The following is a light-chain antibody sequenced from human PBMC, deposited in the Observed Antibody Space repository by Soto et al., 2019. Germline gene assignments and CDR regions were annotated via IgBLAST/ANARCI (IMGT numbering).Light chain of an antibody. CDR3: QQYGSSPP. Sequence: MVLTHSPGTLSFSPGDRCTRSCRPSQSVSNDYVAWVQQKPGQTPRLLIYSVSSRATGIPDRFSGSGSGTDFTLTISSLEPEDFAVYYCQQYGSSPPFGQGTRLEIK. CDR2: SVS. J-gene: IGKJ5*01. CDR1: QSVSNDY. V-gene: IGKV3-20*01.